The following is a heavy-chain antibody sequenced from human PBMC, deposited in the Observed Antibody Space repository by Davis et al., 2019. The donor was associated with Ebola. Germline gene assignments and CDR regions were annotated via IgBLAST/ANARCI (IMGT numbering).Heavy chain of an antibody. D-gene: IGHD6-13*01. V-gene: IGHV3-30-3*01. CDR1: GFTFSLFA. CDR3: ARESYSRLDY. CDR2: ISYDGSNK. J-gene: IGHJ4*02. Sequence: GGSLRLSCAASGFTFSLFAMHWVRQAPGKGLEWVAVISYDGSNKYYADSVKGRFTISRDNSKNTLYLQMNSLRAEDTAVYYCARESYSRLDYWGQGTLVTVSS.